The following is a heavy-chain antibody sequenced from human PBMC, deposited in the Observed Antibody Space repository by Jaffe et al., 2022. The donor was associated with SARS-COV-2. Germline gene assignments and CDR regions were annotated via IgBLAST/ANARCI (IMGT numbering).Heavy chain of an antibody. Sequence: QVQLQESGPGLVKPSQTLSLTCTVSGGSISSGSYYWSWIRQPAGKGLEWIGRIYTSGSTNYNPSLKSRVTISVDTSKNQFSLKLSSVTAADTAVYYCARGSGPITMIAWGQGTLVTVSS. J-gene: IGHJ5*02. D-gene: IGHD3-22*01. CDR2: IYTSGST. CDR1: GGSISSGSYY. CDR3: ARGSGPITMIA. V-gene: IGHV4-61*02.